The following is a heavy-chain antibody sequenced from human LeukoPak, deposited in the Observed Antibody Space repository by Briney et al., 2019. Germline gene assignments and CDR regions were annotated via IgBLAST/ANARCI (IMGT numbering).Heavy chain of an antibody. Sequence: GGSLRLSCAASGFTFSSYGMHWVRQAPGKGLEWVAVISYDGSNKYYADSVKGRFTISRDNSKNTLYLQMNSLRAEDTAVYYCAKDLGWGDSSGYYPFDYWGQGTLVTVSS. CDR3: AKDLGWGDSSGYYPFDY. CDR1: GFTFSSYG. V-gene: IGHV3-30*18. J-gene: IGHJ4*02. D-gene: IGHD3-22*01. CDR2: ISYDGSNK.